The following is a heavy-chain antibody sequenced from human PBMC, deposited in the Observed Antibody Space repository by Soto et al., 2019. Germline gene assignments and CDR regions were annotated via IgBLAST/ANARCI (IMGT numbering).Heavy chain of an antibody. CDR2: IIPIFGTA. Sequence: SVKVSCKASGGTLSSYAISWVRQAPGQGLEWMGGIIPIFGTANYAQKFQGRVTITADESTSTAYMELSSLRSEDTAVYYCARGNYDFWSGYELHYGMDVWGQGTTVTVSS. CDR1: GGTLSSYA. D-gene: IGHD3-3*01. V-gene: IGHV1-69*13. J-gene: IGHJ6*02. CDR3: ARGNYDFWSGYELHYGMDV.